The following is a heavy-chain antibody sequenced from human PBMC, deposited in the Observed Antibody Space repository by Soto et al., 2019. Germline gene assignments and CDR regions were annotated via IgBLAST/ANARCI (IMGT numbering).Heavy chain of an antibody. D-gene: IGHD3-10*01. CDR1: GFTFSSYA. CDR2: ISYDGSNK. Sequence: GGSLRLSCAASGFTFSSYAMHWVRQAPGKGLEWVAVISYDGSNKYYADSVKGRFTISRDNSKNTLYLQMNSLRAEDTAVYYCARDRVRITMVRGVIITYYYGMDVWGQGTTVTVSS. V-gene: IGHV3-30-3*01. J-gene: IGHJ6*02. CDR3: ARDRVRITMVRGVIITYYYGMDV.